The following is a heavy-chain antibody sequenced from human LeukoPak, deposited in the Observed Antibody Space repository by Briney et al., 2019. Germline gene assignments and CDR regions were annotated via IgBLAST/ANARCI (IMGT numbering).Heavy chain of an antibody. CDR3: ARDLDFYATDY. Sequence: GGSLRLSCAASGFSLSRYWMSWVRQAPGKGLEWVTNPGKDGTGNHYVDSVKGRFTISRDKAKNSLYLEMNRLRADDTAVYYCARDLDFYATDYWGQGTLVAVSS. CDR2: PGKDGTGN. CDR1: GFSLSRYW. J-gene: IGHJ4*02. D-gene: IGHD2/OR15-2a*01. V-gene: IGHV3-7*01.